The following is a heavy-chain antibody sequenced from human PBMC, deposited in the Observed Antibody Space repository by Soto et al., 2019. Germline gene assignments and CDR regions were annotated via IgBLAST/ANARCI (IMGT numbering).Heavy chain of an antibody. Sequence: QVQLQESGPGLVKPSQTLSLTCTVSGGSISSGDYYWSWIRQHPGKGLEWLGYIYYSGSTYYNPSLMSRLTISVDTSKSQFSLKLTSVTAADTAMYHCARTSISMSRGVIIDYWGQGTLVTVSS. J-gene: IGHJ4*02. V-gene: IGHV4-31*03. D-gene: IGHD3-10*01. CDR3: ARTSISMSRGVIIDY. CDR1: GGSISSGDYY. CDR2: IYYSGST.